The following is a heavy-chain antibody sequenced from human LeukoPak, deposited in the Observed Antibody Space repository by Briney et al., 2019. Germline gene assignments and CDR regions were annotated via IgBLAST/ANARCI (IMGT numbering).Heavy chain of an antibody. D-gene: IGHD3-22*01. CDR3: ARDLPYYYDSSGYYYYYYYGMDV. J-gene: IGHJ6*02. CDR2: ISAYNGNT. CDR1: GYTFTSYG. Sequence: ASVKVFCKASGYTFTSYGISWVRQAPGQGLEWMGWISAYNGNTNYAQKLQGRVTMTTDTSTSTAYMELRSLRSDDTAVYYCARDLPYYYDSSGYYYYYYYGMDVWGQGTTVTVSS. V-gene: IGHV1-18*01.